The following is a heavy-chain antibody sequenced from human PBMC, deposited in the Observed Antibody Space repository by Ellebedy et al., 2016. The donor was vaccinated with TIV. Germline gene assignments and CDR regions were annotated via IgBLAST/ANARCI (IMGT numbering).Heavy chain of an antibody. CDR3: ARRNSYAITIDWFDP. V-gene: IGHV4-39*01. D-gene: IGHD3-3*01. Sequence: SETLSLXXTVSGGSISSSSYYWGWIRQPPGKGLEWIGSIYYSGSTYYNPSLKSRVTISVDTSKNQFSLKLSSVTAADTAVYYCARRNSYAITIDWFDPWGQGTLVTVSS. J-gene: IGHJ5*02. CDR2: IYYSGST. CDR1: GGSISSSSYY.